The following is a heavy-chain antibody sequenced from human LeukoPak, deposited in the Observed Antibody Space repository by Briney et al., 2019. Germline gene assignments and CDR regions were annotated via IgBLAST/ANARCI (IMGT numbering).Heavy chain of an antibody. J-gene: IGHJ4*02. CDR2: TYYSGST. CDR1: DGSISSSSYY. D-gene: IGHD5-18*01. CDR3: ARLRDEGYSYGSLDY. Sequence: SETLSLTCTVSDGSISSSSYYWGWIRQPPGKGLEWIGSTYYSGSTYSNPSFKSRVTISVDTSKNQFSLKLSSVTAADTAVYYCARLRDEGYSYGSLDYWGQGTLVTVSS. V-gene: IGHV4-39*01.